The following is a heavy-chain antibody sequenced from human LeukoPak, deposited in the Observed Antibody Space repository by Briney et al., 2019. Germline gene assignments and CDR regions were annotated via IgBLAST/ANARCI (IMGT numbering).Heavy chain of an antibody. D-gene: IGHD3-22*01. J-gene: IGHJ4*02. CDR2: IYYSGST. CDR1: GGSISSSIYY. V-gene: IGHV4-39*01. CDR3: ARLRSASVYYYDSSGYWVG. Sequence: PSETLSLTCTVSGGSISSSIYYWGWIRQPPGKGLGWIGSIYYSGSTYYNPSLKSRVTISVDTSKNQFSLRLSSVTAADTAIYYCARLRSASVYYYDSSGYWVGWGQGTLVTVSS.